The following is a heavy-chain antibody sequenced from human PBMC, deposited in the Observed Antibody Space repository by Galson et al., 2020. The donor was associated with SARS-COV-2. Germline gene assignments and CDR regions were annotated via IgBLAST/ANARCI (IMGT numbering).Heavy chain of an antibody. CDR3: ARERKHGEEKWLRPHFDY. Sequence: TGGSLRLSCAASGFTFSSYAMHWVRQAPGKGLEWVAVISYDGSNKYYADSVKGRFTISRDNSKNTLYLQMNSLRAEDTAVYYCARERKHGEEKWLRPHFDYWGQGTLVTVSS. J-gene: IGHJ4*02. CDR2: ISYDGSNK. V-gene: IGHV3-30-3*01. D-gene: IGHD5-12*01. CDR1: GFTFSSYA.